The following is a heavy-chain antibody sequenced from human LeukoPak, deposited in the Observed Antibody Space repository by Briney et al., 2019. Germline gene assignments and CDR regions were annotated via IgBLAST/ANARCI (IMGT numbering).Heavy chain of an antibody. Sequence: SETLSLTCTVSGGSISSSSYYWGWIRQPPGKGLEWIVSIYYSGSTYYNPSLKSRVTISVDTSKNQFSLKLSSVTAADTAVYYCARSATYGRRLLVLYFDYWGQGTLVTVSS. CDR2: IYYSGST. D-gene: IGHD2-8*01. J-gene: IGHJ4*02. CDR3: ARSATYGRRLLVLYFDY. CDR1: GGSISSSSYY. V-gene: IGHV4-39*07.